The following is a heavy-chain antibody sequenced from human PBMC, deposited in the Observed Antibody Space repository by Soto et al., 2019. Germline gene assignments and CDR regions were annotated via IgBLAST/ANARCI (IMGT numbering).Heavy chain of an antibody. D-gene: IGHD3-3*01. CDR3: ARDDLSFGAPHDYYYYGTDV. CDR1: GYTFTSYG. V-gene: IGHV1-18*01. Sequence: QVQLVQSGAEVKKPGASVKVSCKASGYTFTSYGISWVRQAPGQGLEWMGWISAYNGNTNYAQKLQGRVTTTTDTSTSTAYLDLRRHRSDDTAVYYWARDDLSFGAPHDYYYYGTDVWAQGTTVTVSS. J-gene: IGHJ6*02. CDR2: ISAYNGNT.